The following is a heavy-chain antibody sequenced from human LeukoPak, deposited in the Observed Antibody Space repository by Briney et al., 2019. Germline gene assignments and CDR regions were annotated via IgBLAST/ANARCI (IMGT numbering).Heavy chain of an antibody. CDR1: GFTSSDYY. J-gene: IGHJ6*03. CDR3: ARDGGYYYMDV. D-gene: IGHD3-16*01. CDR2: ISSSGSTI. V-gene: IGHV3-11*01. Sequence: GGSLRLSCAASGFTSSDYYMSWTRQAPGKGLEWVSCISSSGSTIYYADSVKGQFTISRDNAKNSLYLQMNSLRAEDTAVYYCARDGGYYYMDVWGKRSTVAVSS.